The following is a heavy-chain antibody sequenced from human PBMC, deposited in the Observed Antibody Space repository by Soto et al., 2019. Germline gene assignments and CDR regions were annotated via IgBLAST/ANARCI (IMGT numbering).Heavy chain of an antibody. V-gene: IGHV3-53*01. D-gene: IGHD3-16*01. CDR3: ERELYDNAAFDI. CDR2: IYSGGST. CDR1: GFTVSSNY. Sequence: RGSLTLSCAASGFTVSSNYMSWVRPAPGKGLEWVSVIYSGGSTYYADSVKGRFTISRDNSKNTLYLQMNSLRAEDTAVYYCERELYDNAAFDIWGQGTMVTVSS. J-gene: IGHJ3*02.